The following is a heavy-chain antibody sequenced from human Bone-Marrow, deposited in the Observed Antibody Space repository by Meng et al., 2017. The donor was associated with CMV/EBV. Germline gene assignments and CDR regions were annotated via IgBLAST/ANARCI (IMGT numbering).Heavy chain of an antibody. CDR2: IYHSGST. CDR3: ARDPGRIAAAGTIY. Sequence: SETLSLTCAVSGGSISSSNWWSWVRQPPGKGLEWIGEIYHSGSTNYNPSLKSRVTISVDKSKNQFSLKLSSVTAADTAVYYCARDPGRIAAAGTIYWGQGTLVTVSS. J-gene: IGHJ4*02. CDR1: GGSISSSNW. V-gene: IGHV4-4*02. D-gene: IGHD6-13*01.